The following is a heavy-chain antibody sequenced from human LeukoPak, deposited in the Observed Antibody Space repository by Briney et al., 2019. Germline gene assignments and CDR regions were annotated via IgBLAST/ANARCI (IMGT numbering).Heavy chain of an antibody. J-gene: IGHJ4*02. CDR1: GFTFSSYE. Sequence: GGSLRLSCAAPGFTFSSYEMNWVRQAPGKGLEWVSYISSSGSFIYYADSVKGRFAISRDNARNSLYLQMNSLRAEDTAVYYCARRGVNYYDSSGYYYVWGQGTLVTVSS. D-gene: IGHD3-22*01. CDR3: ARRGVNYYDSSGYYYV. CDR2: ISSSGSFI. V-gene: IGHV3-48*03.